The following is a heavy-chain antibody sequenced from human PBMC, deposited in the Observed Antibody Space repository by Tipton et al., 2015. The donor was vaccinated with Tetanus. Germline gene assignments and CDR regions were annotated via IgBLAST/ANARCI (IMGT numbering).Heavy chain of an antibody. V-gene: IGHV4-30-4*08. CDR2: IYYTGST. CDR1: GVSISSGDYY. J-gene: IGHJ5*02. D-gene: IGHD3-22*01. Sequence: TLSLTCTVSGVSISSGDYYWSWIRQPPGKGLEWIGYIYYTGSTYSNPSLMSRVSISIDMSKNQFSLNMSSVTAADTAVYYCARGVGRITMNPWGQGTLVTVSS. CDR3: ARGVGRITMNP.